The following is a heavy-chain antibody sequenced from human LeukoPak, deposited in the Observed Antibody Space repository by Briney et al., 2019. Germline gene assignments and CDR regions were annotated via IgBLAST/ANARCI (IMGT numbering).Heavy chain of an antibody. Sequence: ASVKVSCKASGYTFTSYAMHWVRQAPGQRLEWMGWINAGNGNTKYSQEFQGRVTITRDTSASTAYMELSSLRSGDMAVYYCARHFRQVVWGTKRLRCSGGSCKLTQPENYYYYMDVWGKGTTVTISS. CDR2: INAGNGNT. J-gene: IGHJ6*03. CDR1: GYTFTSYA. D-gene: IGHD2-15*01. V-gene: IGHV1-3*03. CDR3: ARHFRQVVWGTKRLRCSGGSCKLTQPENYYYYMDV.